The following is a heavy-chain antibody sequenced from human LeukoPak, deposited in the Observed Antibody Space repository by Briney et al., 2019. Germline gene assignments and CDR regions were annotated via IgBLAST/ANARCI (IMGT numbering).Heavy chain of an antibody. Sequence: ASVKVSCKASGYTFTSYDINWVRQATGQGLEWMGRMNPNSGDTGYAQKFQGRVTMTRNTSIRTAYMELSSLRSADTAVYYCARVYDHVWGSYRYPRDYYGMDVWGQGTTVTVSS. V-gene: IGHV1-8*01. CDR1: GYTFTSYD. D-gene: IGHD3-16*02. CDR3: ARVYDHVWGSYRYPRDYYGMDV. CDR2: MNPNSGDT. J-gene: IGHJ6*02.